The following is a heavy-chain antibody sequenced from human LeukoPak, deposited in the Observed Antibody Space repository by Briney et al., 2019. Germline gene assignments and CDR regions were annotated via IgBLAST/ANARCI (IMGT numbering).Heavy chain of an antibody. Sequence: SGTLSLTCAVSGGSISSSNWWSWVRQPPGKGLEWLGEIYHSGSTNYNPSLKSRVTISVDKSKNQFSLKLSSVTAADTAVYYCSRASYYYGSGSPPAFDIWGQGTMVTVSS. CDR3: SRASYYYGSGSPPAFDI. V-gene: IGHV4-4*02. J-gene: IGHJ3*02. CDR1: GGSISSSNW. CDR2: IYHSGST. D-gene: IGHD3-10*01.